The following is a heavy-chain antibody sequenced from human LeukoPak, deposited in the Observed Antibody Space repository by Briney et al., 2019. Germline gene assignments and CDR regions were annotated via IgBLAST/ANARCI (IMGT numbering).Heavy chain of an antibody. J-gene: IGHJ6*03. V-gene: IGHV5-51*01. D-gene: IGHD1-7*01. CDR3: ARAKPRLELRGHYYYYYMDV. Sequence: GESLKISCKGSGYSFTSYWIGWVRQMPGKGLEWMGIIYPGDSDTRYSPSFQGQVTISADKSISTAYLQWSSLKASDTAMYYCARAKPRLELRGHYYYYYMDVWGKGTTVTVSS. CDR1: GYSFTSYW. CDR2: IYPGDSDT.